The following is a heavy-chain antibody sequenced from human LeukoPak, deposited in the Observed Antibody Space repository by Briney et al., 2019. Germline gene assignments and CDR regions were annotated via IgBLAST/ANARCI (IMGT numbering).Heavy chain of an antibody. V-gene: IGHV3-74*03. D-gene: IGHD6-13*01. CDR1: GFSFSNHW. Sequence: GGSLGLSCAASGFSFSNHWMHWVRQVPGKGLVWVSRINSDGSSTTYADSVKGRFTISRDNAKNTLYLQMNSLRDEDTAVYYCTRDVSQSSSWYGEFDYWGQGTQVTVSS. CDR2: INSDGSST. J-gene: IGHJ4*02. CDR3: TRDVSQSSSWYGEFDY.